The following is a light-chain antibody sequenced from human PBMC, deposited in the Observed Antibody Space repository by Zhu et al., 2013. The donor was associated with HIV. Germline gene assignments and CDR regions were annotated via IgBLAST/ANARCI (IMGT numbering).Light chain of an antibody. Sequence: EIVMTQSPASMSVSAGERATFSCRASQSLNDHYLAWYQHKPGQAPRLVIYDASNRATGIPARFSGSGSGTEFTLTISGLQSEDFALYYCQQYNDWPRTFGQGTKVEIK. CDR1: QSLNDH. CDR3: QQYNDWPRT. CDR2: DAS. V-gene: IGKV3D-15*01. J-gene: IGKJ1*01.